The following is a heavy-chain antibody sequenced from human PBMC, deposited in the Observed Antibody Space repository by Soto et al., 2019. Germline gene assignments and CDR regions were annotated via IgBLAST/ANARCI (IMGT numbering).Heavy chain of an antibody. V-gene: IGHV4-31*03. Sequence: QVQLQESGPGLVKASETLSLNCTVSDGSISSGGDYWSWIRQRPGKGLEWIGYIYYTGGAYYNPSLKSRLTLSVDTARSQFSLELTSVTAADTAVYFCARGLTMLRGVMDSWGQGTLVTVSS. J-gene: IGHJ4*02. D-gene: IGHD3-10*01. CDR2: IYYTGGA. CDR1: DGSISSGGDY. CDR3: ARGLTMLRGVMDS.